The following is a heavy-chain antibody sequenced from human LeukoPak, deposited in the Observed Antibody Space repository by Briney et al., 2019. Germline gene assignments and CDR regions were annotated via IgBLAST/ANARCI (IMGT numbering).Heavy chain of an antibody. CDR2: ISYDGSNK. J-gene: IGHJ3*02. CDR1: GFTFSSYG. Sequence: GRSLRLSCAASGFTFSSYGMHWVRQAPGKGLEWVAVISYDGSNKYYADSVKGRFTISRDNSKNTLYLQMNSLRAEDTAVYYCAKDASHDSSGYYPDAFDIWGQGTMVTVSS. D-gene: IGHD3-22*01. V-gene: IGHV3-30*18. CDR3: AKDASHDSSGYYPDAFDI.